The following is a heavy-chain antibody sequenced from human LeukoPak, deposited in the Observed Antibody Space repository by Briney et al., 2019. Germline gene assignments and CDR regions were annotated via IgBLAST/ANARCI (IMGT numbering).Heavy chain of an antibody. D-gene: IGHD3-16*01. V-gene: IGHV3-23*01. CDR2: INDNGDGT. CDR1: GLTFSSYA. Sequence: GFLRLSCAASGLTFSSYAMSWVRQAPGKGLKWVSTINDNGDGTYYADSVKGRFTISRDNSYNTVSLQMNSLRDEDTGVYYCAKGLRTGVGPYMGYHYYMDVWGKGATVTVSS. J-gene: IGHJ6*03. CDR3: AKGLRTGVGPYMGYHYYMDV.